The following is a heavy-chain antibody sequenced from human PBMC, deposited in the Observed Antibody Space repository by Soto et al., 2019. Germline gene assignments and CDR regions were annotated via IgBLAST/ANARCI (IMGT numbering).Heavy chain of an antibody. J-gene: IGHJ4*02. CDR2: IIPIFGTA. CDR3: ARGPSDDSGSSPFDY. D-gene: IGHD1-26*01. V-gene: IGHV1-69*13. CDR1: GGTFSSYA. Sequence: SVKVSCKASGGTFSSYAISWVRQAPGQGLEWMGGIIPIFGTANYAQKFQGRATITADESTSTAYMELSSLRSEDTAVYYCARGPSDDSGSSPFDYWGQGTLVTVSS.